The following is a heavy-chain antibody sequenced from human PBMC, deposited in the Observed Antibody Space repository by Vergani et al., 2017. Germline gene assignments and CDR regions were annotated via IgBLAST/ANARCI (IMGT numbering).Heavy chain of an antibody. Sequence: QVQLVESGGGVVQPGRSLRLSCAASGFTFSSYGMHWVRQAPGKGLEWVAVIWYDGSNKYYADSVKRRFTISSDNAKNSLYLQMNILRAEDTALYYCAKDIKTWATMAFDIWGQGTMVTVSS. V-gene: IGHV3-33*06. CDR3: AKDIKTWATMAFDI. J-gene: IGHJ3*02. D-gene: IGHD5-12*01. CDR2: IWYDGSNK. CDR1: GFTFSSYG.